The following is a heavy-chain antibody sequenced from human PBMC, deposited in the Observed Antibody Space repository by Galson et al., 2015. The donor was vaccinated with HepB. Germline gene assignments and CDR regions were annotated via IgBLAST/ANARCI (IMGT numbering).Heavy chain of an antibody. CDR1: GFTFDDYA. D-gene: IGHD2-21*02. CDR2: ISWNSGSI. Sequence: SLRLSCAASGFTFDDYAMHWVRQAPGKGLEWVSGISWNSGSIGYADSVKGRFTISRDNAKNSLYLQMNSLRAEDTALYYCGTGDRGHDTEYFQHWGQGTLVTVSS. CDR3: GTGDRGHDTEYFQH. V-gene: IGHV3-9*01. J-gene: IGHJ1*01.